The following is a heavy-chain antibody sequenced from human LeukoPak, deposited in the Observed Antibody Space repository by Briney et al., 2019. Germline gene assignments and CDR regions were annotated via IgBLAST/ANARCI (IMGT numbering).Heavy chain of an antibody. J-gene: IGHJ4*02. V-gene: IGHV3-23*01. Sequence: GGSLRLSCAGSGFTFTTNAMSWVRQAPGKGLEWVSAISGRTGATYYADSEKGRFTISRDNSKSTLYLQMDSLRAEDTAVYHCAKCGNSGCHLIDYWGQGGHVTVSS. CDR3: AKCGNSGCHLIDY. CDR1: GFTFTTNA. CDR2: ISGRTGAT. D-gene: IGHD5-12*01.